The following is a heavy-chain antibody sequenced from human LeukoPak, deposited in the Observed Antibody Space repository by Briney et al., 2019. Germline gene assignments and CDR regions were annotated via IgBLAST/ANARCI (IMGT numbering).Heavy chain of an antibody. CDR1: GFTFSSYA. V-gene: IGHV3-30*04. Sequence: GRSLRLSCAASGFTFSSYAMHWVRQAPGKGLEWVAVISYDGSNKYYADSVRGRFTISRDNSKNTLYLQMNSLRDEDTAVYKCAKDRDGSTWYLLNYMDGWGKGTTATVSS. D-gene: IGHD6-13*01. J-gene: IGHJ6*03. CDR2: ISYDGSNK. CDR3: AKDRDGSTWYLLNYMDG.